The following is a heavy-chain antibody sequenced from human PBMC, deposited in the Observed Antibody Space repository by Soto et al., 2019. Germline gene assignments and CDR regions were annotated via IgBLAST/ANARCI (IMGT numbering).Heavy chain of an antibody. CDR3: ARVSSGWSNWFDP. CDR2: IIPILGIA. D-gene: IGHD6-19*01. V-gene: IGHV1-69*02. J-gene: IGHJ5*02. Sequence: QVQLVQSGAEVKKPGSSVKVSCKASGGIFSSYTISWVRQAPGQGLEWMGRIIPILGIANYAQKFQGRVTITADKSTSTAYMELSSLRSEDTAVYYCARVSSGWSNWFDPWGQGTLVTVSS. CDR1: GGIFSSYT.